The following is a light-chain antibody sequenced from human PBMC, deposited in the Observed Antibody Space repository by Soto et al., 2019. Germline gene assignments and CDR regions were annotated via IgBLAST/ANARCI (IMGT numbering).Light chain of an antibody. J-gene: IGKJ2*01. CDR1: QSVRNNY. V-gene: IGKV3-20*01. Sequence: IVLTQSPGTLSLSPGERATLSCWASQSVRNNYLAWYQQKPGQAPRLLIYGVSARATGIPDRFSGSGSETDFTLTISRLEPEDFAVYYCQQYGTSSYTFGQGTKLEIK. CDR3: QQYGTSSYT. CDR2: GVS.